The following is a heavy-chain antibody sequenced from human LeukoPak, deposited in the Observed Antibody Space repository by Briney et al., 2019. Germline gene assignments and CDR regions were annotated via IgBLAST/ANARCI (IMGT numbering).Heavy chain of an antibody. D-gene: IGHD4-17*01. CDR1: GFTFSSYW. CDR2: IKQDGSEK. CDR3: ARDGSDYGDYGPVDY. V-gene: IGHV3-7*03. Sequence: GGSLRLSCAASGFTFSSYWMSWVRQAPGKGLEWVANIKQDGSEKYYVDSVKGRFTISRDNAKNSLYLQMNSLRAEDTAFYYCARDGSDYGDYGPVDYWGQGILVTVSS. J-gene: IGHJ4*02.